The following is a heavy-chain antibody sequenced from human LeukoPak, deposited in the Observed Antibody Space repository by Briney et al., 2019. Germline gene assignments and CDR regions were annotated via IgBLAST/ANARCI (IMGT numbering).Heavy chain of an antibody. V-gene: IGHV3-21*01. CDR1: GFTFSSYN. CDR3: AELGITMIGGV. Sequence: GGSLRLSCVASGFTFSSYNMNWVRQAPGKGLEWVSSISSSSRYIYYTDSVKGRFTISRDNAKNSLYLQMNSLRAEDTAVYYCAELGITMIGGVWGKGTTVTISS. J-gene: IGHJ6*04. D-gene: IGHD3-10*02. CDR2: ISSSSRYI.